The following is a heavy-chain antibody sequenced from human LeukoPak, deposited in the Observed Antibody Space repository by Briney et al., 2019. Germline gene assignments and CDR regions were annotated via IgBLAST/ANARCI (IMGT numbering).Heavy chain of an antibody. J-gene: IGHJ1*01. CDR1: GGTFSSYA. CDR2: IIPIFGTA. D-gene: IGHD2-21*01. V-gene: IGHV1-69*13. CDR3: ARDSSEFRSLIPH. Sequence: GASVKVSCKASGGTFSSYAISWVRQAPGQGLEWMGGIIPIFGTANYAQKFQGRVTITADESTSTAYMELSSLRSEDTAAYYCARDSSEFRSLIPHWGQGTQVTVSS.